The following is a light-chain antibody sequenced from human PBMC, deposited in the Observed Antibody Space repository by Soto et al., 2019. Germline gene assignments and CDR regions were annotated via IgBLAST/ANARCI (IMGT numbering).Light chain of an antibody. CDR3: LQHNNYPRA. J-gene: IGKJ1*01. Sequence: DIQMTQSPSSLSASVGDRVTITCRASQGIGNDLGWYQQKPGKAPKRLIYAASSLQSGVPSRFRGRGSGPEFTPTIRSLQTADFATYYCLQHNNYPRAFGKGTKVEIK. V-gene: IGKV1-17*01. CDR2: AAS. CDR1: QGIGND.